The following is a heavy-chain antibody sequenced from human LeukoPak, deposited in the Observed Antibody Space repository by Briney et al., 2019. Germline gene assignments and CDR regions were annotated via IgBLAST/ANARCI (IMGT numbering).Heavy chain of an antibody. D-gene: IGHD3-3*01. CDR2: IFSNDEV. CDR3: ARLRLSTTLSGVLSGFDY. V-gene: IGHV2-26*01. CDR1: GFSLNNARMG. J-gene: IGHJ4*02. Sequence: SGPVLVKPTETLTLTCTVSGFSLNNARMGVSWIRQPPGKALEWLANIFSNDEVSYTTSLKSRLTISKDTSESQVVLTMTNMDPADTATYYCARLRLSTTLSGVLSGFDYWGQGTLVTVSS.